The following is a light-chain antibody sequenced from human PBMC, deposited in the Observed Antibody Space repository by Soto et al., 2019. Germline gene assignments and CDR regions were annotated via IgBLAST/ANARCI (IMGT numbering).Light chain of an antibody. CDR1: SSNIGRYS. V-gene: IGLV1-44*01. CDR2: SSN. Sequence: QSVLTQPPSASGTPGQRVTISCSGSSSNIGRYSVNWYQQLPGTAPKLLIYSSNQRPSGAPDRFSGSKSGTSASLAISGLQSEDEADYYCAAWDDSLNGVVFGGGTKVTVL. CDR3: AAWDDSLNGVV. J-gene: IGLJ2*01.